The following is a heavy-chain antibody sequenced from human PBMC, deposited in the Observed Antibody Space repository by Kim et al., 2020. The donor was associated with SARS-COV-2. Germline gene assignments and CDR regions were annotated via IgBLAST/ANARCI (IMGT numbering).Heavy chain of an antibody. Sequence: GGSLRLSCAASGFTFSSYAMSWVRQAPGKGLEWVSAISGSGGSTYYADSVKGRFTISRDNSKNTLYLQMNSLRAEDTAVYYCAKEGDCTNGVCYIELTWDYWGQGTLVTVSS. CDR3: AKEGDCTNGVCYIELTWDY. CDR2: ISGSGGST. J-gene: IGHJ4*02. V-gene: IGHV3-23*01. CDR1: GFTFSSYA. D-gene: IGHD2-8*01.